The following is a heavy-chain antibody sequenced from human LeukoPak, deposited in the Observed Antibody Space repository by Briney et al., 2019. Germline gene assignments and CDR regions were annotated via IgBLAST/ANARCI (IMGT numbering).Heavy chain of an antibody. V-gene: IGHV3-72*01. D-gene: IGHD3-10*01. CDR3: TRVPEIWFGAEDY. CDR2: TRNKANSYTT. J-gene: IGHJ4*02. CDR1: GFTFSDHY. Sequence: GGSLRLSCAASGFTFSDHYMDWVRQAPGKGLEWVGRTRNKANSYTTEYAASVKGRFTISRDDSKSIAYLQMNSLKTEDTAVYYCTRVPEIWFGAEDYWGQGTLVTVSS.